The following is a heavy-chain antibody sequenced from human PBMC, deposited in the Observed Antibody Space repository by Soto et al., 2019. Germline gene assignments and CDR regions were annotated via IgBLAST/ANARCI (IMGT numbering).Heavy chain of an antibody. D-gene: IGHD2-8*01. Sequence: VQLVESGGGLVKPGGSLRLSCEGSGFTFIAYTMNWVRQSPGKGLEWVSSISPRSDYVFHSESVKGRFTISRDNAKDSVYLHMNSLSVEDAALYFCARREMVTRDSLDLWGRGTMVTVSS. CDR3: ARREMVTRDSLDL. J-gene: IGHJ3*01. CDR1: GFTFIAYT. V-gene: IGHV3-21*02. CDR2: ISPRSDYV.